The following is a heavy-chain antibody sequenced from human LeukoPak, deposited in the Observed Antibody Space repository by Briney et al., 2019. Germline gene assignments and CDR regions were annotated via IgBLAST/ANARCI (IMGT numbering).Heavy chain of an antibody. CDR2: IYYSGST. CDR3: ARYEPRGPRTYRVGATRYYMDV. CDR1: GGSISSYY. D-gene: IGHD1-26*01. J-gene: IGHJ6*03. Sequence: SETLSLTCTVSGGSISSYYWSWIRQPPGKGLEWIGYIYYSGSTNYNPSLKSRVTISVDTSKNQFSLKLSSVTAADTAVYYCARYEPRGPRTYRVGATRYYMDVWGKGTTVTVSS. V-gene: IGHV4-59*01.